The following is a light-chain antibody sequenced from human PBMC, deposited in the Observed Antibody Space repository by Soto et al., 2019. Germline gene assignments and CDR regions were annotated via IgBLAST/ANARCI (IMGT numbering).Light chain of an antibody. CDR3: SSYTSSSTVV. Sequence: QSVLTQPASVSGSPGQSITISCTGTSSDVGGYNYVSWYQQHPGKAPKLMIYEVNNRPSGVSNRFSGSKSGNTASLTISGLRAEDEADYYCSSYTSSSTVVFGSGTKGTVL. J-gene: IGLJ1*01. V-gene: IGLV2-14*01. CDR2: EVN. CDR1: SSDVGGYNY.